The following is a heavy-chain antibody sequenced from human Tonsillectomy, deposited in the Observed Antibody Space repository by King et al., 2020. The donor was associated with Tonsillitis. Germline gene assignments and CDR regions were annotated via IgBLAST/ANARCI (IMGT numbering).Heavy chain of an antibody. CDR3: ASTRVYGSDRVLKIPPSDFDY. CDR1: GGSISSYY. CDR2: IYYSGST. D-gene: IGHD2-8*01. J-gene: IGHJ4*02. V-gene: IGHV4-59*08. Sequence: QLQESGPGLVKPSETLSLTCTVSGGSISSYYWSWIRQPPGKGLEWIGYIYYSGSTNYKPSLKSRVTISVDTSKNQFSLKLSAVTAADTAVYYCASTRVYGSDRVLKIPPSDFDYWGQGTLVTVSS.